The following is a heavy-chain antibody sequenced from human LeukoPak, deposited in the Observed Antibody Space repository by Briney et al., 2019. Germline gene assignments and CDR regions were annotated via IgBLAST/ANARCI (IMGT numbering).Heavy chain of an antibody. CDR3: AREGQWEPTTSDAFDI. J-gene: IGHJ3*02. CDR1: GGSISSYY. V-gene: IGHV4-4*07. D-gene: IGHD1-26*01. CDR2: IYTSGST. Sequence: SETLSLTCTVSGGSISSYYWSWIRQPAGKGLEWIGRIYTSGSTNYNPSLKSRVTMSVDTSKNQFSLKLSSVTAADTAVYYCAREGQWEPTTSDAFDIWGQGQWSPSLQ.